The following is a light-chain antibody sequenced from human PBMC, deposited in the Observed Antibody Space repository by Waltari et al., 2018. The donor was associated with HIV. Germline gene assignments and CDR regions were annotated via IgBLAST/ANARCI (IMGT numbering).Light chain of an antibody. V-gene: IGLV4-60*01. CDR1: SGHSSYV. Sequence: QPVLTQSSSASASLGSSVKLTCTLSSGHSSYVIAWHQQQSGKAPRFLLKIDGIGLYKGGIGLPDRLSGYSSGADRYHTISNVQLEDEANYYCETWDRNIWVFGGGTKLTVL. CDR2: IDGIGLY. J-gene: IGLJ3*02. CDR3: ETWDRNIWV.